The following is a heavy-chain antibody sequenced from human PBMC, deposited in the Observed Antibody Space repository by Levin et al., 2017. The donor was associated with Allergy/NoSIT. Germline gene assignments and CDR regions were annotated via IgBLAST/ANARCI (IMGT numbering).Heavy chain of an antibody. CDR2: ISRSGSSM. CDR3: ARGGSDWYYFDY. CDR1: GFTFSDYY. Sequence: GGSLRLSCAASGFTFSDYYMTWIRQAPGKGLEWVSYISRSGSSMYYADSVKGRFTISRDNGKKSLYLQMNSLRAEDTAVYYCARGGSDWYYFDYWGLGTMVTVSS. D-gene: IGHD6-19*01. V-gene: IGHV3-11*01. J-gene: IGHJ4*02.